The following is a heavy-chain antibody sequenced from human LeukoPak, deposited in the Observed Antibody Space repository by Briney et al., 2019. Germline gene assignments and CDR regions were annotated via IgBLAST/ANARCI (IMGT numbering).Heavy chain of an antibody. Sequence: GGSLRLSCAASGFTFSSYWMSWVRQAPGMGLEWVANIKQDGSEKYYVDSVKGRFTISRDNAKNSLYLQMNSLRAEDTAVYYCAREGPGGDCYLDYWGQGTLVTVSS. D-gene: IGHD2-21*02. CDR3: AREGPGGDCYLDY. CDR2: IKQDGSEK. CDR1: GFTFSSYW. J-gene: IGHJ4*02. V-gene: IGHV3-7*01.